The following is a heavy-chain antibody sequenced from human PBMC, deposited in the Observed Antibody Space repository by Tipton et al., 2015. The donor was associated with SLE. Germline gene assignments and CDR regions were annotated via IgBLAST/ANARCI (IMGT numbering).Heavy chain of an antibody. D-gene: IGHD3/OR15-3a*01. V-gene: IGHV4-34*01. Sequence: TLSLTCAVYGGSFSGYYWSWIRQPPGKGLEWIGEINHSGSTNYNPSLKSRVTISVDTSKNQFSLKLSSVTAADTAVYYCARGGLDWSLDYWGQGTLVTVSS. J-gene: IGHJ4*02. CDR1: GGSFSGYY. CDR3: ARGGLDWSLDY. CDR2: INHSGST.